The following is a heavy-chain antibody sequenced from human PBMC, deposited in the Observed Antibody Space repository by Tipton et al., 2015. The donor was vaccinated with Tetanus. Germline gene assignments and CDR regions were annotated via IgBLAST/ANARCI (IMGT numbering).Heavy chain of an antibody. CDR2: ISSSSSYI. CDR1: GFTFSSYS. J-gene: IGHJ6*02. V-gene: IGHV3-21*01. Sequence: SLRLSCAASGFTFSSYSMNWVRQAPGKGLEWVSSISSSSSYIYYADSVKGRFTISRDNAKNSLYLQMNSLRAEDTAVYYCARGGPFTIFGVVTAPKKYYYYGMDVWGQGTTVTVSS. CDR3: ARGGPFTIFGVVTAPKKYYYYGMDV. D-gene: IGHD3-3*01.